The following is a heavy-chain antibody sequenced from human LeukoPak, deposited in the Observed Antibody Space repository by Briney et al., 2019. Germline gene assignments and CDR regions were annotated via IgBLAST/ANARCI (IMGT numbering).Heavy chain of an antibody. V-gene: IGHV4-59*01. CDR3: AREGYYYDSSGYTPFDP. D-gene: IGHD3-22*01. CDR1: GGSISSYY. CDR2: IYYNGNT. J-gene: IGHJ5*02. Sequence: PSETPSLTCTVSGGSISSYYWNWIRQPPGKGLEWIGYIYYNGNTYYNPSLKSRVTMSVDMSKNQLSLKLSSVTAADTAVYYCAREGYYYDSSGYTPFDPWGQGTLVTVSS.